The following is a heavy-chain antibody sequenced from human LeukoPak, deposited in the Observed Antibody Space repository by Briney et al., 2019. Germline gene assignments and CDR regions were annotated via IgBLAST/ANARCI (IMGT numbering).Heavy chain of an antibody. CDR1: GGSFSGYY. CDR3: ASSALLLPTYYYYYGMDV. V-gene: IGHV4-34*01. J-gene: IGHJ6*02. CDR2: INHSGST. D-gene: IGHD3-22*01. Sequence: KPSETLSLTCAVYGGSFSGYYWSRIRQPPGKGLEWIGEINHSGSTNYNPSLKSRATISVDTSKNQFSLKLSSVTAADTAVYYCASSALLLPTYYYYYGMDVWGQGTTVTVSS.